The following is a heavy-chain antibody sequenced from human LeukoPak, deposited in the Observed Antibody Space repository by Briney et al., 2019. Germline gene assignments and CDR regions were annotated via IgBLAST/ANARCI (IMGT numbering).Heavy chain of an antibody. V-gene: IGHV1-2*02. J-gene: IGHJ6*03. CDR3: ARDFRRGDYGYYYYMDV. D-gene: IGHD4-17*01. CDR2: INPNSGGT. CDR1: GYTFTGYY. Sequence: ASVKVSCKASGYTFTGYYMHWVRQAPGQGFEWMGWINPNSGGTNYAQKFQGRVTMTRDTSISTAYMELSRLRSDDTAVYYCARDFRRGDYGYYYYMDVWGKGTTVTISS.